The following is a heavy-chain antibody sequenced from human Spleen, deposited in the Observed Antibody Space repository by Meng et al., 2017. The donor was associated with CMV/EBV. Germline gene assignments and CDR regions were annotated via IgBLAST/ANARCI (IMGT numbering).Heavy chain of an antibody. Sequence: SETLSLTCSVSSYAISSAFYWSWIRQPPGMGLEWIGEINHNGSINYNPSLKSRVTLLVDTSKKQFSLKLRSVTAADTAVYYCARDSYYDFWSGHYWGWFDPWGQGTLVTVSS. CDR2: INHNGSI. D-gene: IGHD3-3*01. CDR3: ARDSYYDFWSGHYWGWFDP. J-gene: IGHJ5*02. CDR1: SYAISSAFY. V-gene: IGHV4-38-2*02.